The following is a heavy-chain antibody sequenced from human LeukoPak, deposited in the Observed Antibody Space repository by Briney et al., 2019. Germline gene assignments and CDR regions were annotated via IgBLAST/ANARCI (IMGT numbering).Heavy chain of an antibody. CDR3: ARDRSLIFGVVTPIDY. CDR2: INPNSGGT. J-gene: IGHJ4*02. D-gene: IGHD3-3*01. Sequence: ASVKVSCKASGYTFTGYYMHWVRQAPGQGLEWMGWINPNSGGTNYAQKFQGRVTMTRDTSISTAYMEPSRLRSDDTAVYYCARDRSLIFGVVTPIDYWGQGTLVTVSS. CDR1: GYTFTGYY. V-gene: IGHV1-2*02.